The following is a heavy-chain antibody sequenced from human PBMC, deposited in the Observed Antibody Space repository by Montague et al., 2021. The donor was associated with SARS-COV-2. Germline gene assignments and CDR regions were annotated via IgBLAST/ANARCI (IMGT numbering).Heavy chain of an antibody. V-gene: IGHV3-7*01. CDR2: IKPDGSGQ. Sequence: SLRLSCVAFGFTFSNYWMKWARQAPVKGLEWVASIKPDGSGQNYXDSVNGRFTISRDNAKKSLYLQMNSLRVDDTAVYYCARSLFSSGSFWGQGTLVTVSS. CDR3: ARSLFSSGSF. CDR1: GFTFSNYW. J-gene: IGHJ4*02. D-gene: IGHD3-10*01.